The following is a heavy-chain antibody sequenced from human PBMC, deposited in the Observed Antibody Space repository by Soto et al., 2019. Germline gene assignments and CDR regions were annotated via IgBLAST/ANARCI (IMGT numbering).Heavy chain of an antibody. CDR2: INHSGST. J-gene: IGHJ5*02. V-gene: IGHV4-34*01. CDR3: AALDRAAAGNGFDP. CDR1: GGSFSGYY. Sequence: QVQLQQWGAGLLKPSETLSLTCAVYGGSFSGYYWSWIRQPPGKGLAWIGEINHSGSTNYNPSLKSRVTISVDTSKNQFSLKLSSVTAADTAVYYCAALDRAAAGNGFDPWGQGTLVTFSS. D-gene: IGHD6-13*01.